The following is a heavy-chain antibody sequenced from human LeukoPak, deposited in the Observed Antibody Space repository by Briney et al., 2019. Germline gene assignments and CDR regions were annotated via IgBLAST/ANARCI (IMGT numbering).Heavy chain of an antibody. D-gene: IGHD1-14*01. CDR1: GSTFTSYA. CDR3: AKATGYLL. Sequence: GGSLRLSCAASGSTFTSYAMSWVRQAPGKGLEWVSAIGGSGGSTDYADSVKGRFTISRDNSQNTLYLQMNSLRAEDTAVYYCAKATGYLLWGQGTLVIVSS. V-gene: IGHV3-23*01. J-gene: IGHJ4*02. CDR2: IGGSGGST.